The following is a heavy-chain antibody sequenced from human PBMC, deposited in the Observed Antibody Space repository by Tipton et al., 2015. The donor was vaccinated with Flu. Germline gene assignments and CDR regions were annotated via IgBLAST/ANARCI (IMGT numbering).Heavy chain of an antibody. CDR2: IYTSGST. D-gene: IGHD5-24*01. J-gene: IGHJ5*02. CDR3: ARDRGDGYKLISGYSGTENWFDP. Sequence: TLSLTCTVSGGSISSYYWSWIRQPAGKGLEWIGRIYTSGSTNYNPSLKSRVTLSVDTSKNQFSLKLSSVTAADTAVYYCARDRGDGYKLISGYSGTENWFDPWGQGTLVTVSS. V-gene: IGHV4-4*07. CDR1: GGSISSYY.